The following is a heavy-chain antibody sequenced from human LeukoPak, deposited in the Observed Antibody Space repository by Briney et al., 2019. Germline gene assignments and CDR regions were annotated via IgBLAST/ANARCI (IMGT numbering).Heavy chain of an antibody. CDR3: ARETKGGYSGYDLGSLAFDI. CDR1: GGTFSSYA. D-gene: IGHD5-12*01. Sequence: ASVKVSCKASGGTFSSYAISWLRQAPGQGLEWMGGIIPIFGTANYAQKFQGRVTITADESTSTAYMELSSLRSEDTAVYYCARETKGGYSGYDLGSLAFDIWGQGTMVTVSS. V-gene: IGHV1-69*13. J-gene: IGHJ3*02. CDR2: IIPIFGTA.